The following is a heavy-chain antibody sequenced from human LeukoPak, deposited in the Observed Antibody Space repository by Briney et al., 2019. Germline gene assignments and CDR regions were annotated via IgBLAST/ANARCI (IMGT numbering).Heavy chain of an antibody. J-gene: IGHJ4*02. Sequence: ASVKVSCKASGYTFTSYGISWVRQAPGHGLEWLGWISAYNGNTNYAQKLQGRVTMTTDTSTSTAYMELRSLRSDDTAVYYCARDRIAVAEIYFDYWGQGTLVTVSS. V-gene: IGHV1-18*01. D-gene: IGHD6-19*01. CDR1: GYTFTSYG. CDR3: ARDRIAVAEIYFDY. CDR2: ISAYNGNT.